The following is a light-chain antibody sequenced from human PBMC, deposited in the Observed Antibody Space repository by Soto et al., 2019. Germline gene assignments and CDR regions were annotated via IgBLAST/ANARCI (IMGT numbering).Light chain of an antibody. J-gene: IGLJ1*01. Sequence: QSALTQPRSVSGSPGQSVTISCTGTSSDVDDYNYVSCFQQHPGKAPKLMIYDVSERPSGVPDRFSGSKSGNTASLTISGLQAEDEADYYCCSYGGTFYVFGTGTKVTVL. CDR1: SSDVDDYNY. CDR2: DVS. V-gene: IGLV2-11*01. CDR3: CSYGGTFYV.